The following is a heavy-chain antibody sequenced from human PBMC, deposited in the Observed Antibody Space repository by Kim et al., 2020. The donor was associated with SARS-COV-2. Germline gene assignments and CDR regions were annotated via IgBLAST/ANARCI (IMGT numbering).Heavy chain of an antibody. CDR2: IIPILGIA. CDR1: GGTFSSYA. D-gene: IGHD3-10*01. V-gene: IGHV1-69*04. J-gene: IGHJ5*02. Sequence: SVKVSCKASGGTFSSYAISWVRQAPGQGLEWMGRIIPILGIANYAQKFQGRVTITADKSTSTAYMELSSLRSEDTAVYYCARASDSYGSGSYWFDPWGQGTLVTVSS. CDR3: ARASDSYGSGSYWFDP.